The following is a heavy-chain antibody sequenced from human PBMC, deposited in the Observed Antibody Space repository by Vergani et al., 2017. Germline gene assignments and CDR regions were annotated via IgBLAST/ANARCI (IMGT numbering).Heavy chain of an antibody. CDR1: GYSFTSYW. V-gene: IGHV5-10-1*03. Sequence: EVQLVQSGAEVKKPGESLRISCKGSGYSFTSYWISWVRQMPGKGLEWMGRIDPSDSYTNYSPSFQGHVTISADKSISTDYRQWRSLQASDTAMYYCARGTLDGGWTGLGPFDPWGQGTLVTVSS. J-gene: IGHJ5*02. D-gene: IGHD3/OR15-3a*01. CDR3: ARGTLDGGWTGLGPFDP. CDR2: IDPSDSYT.